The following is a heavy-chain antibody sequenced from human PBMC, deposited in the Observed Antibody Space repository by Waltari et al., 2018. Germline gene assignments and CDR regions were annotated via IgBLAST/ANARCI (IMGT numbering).Heavy chain of an antibody. CDR1: GFTFSSYA. CDR2: INCNDGST. D-gene: IGHD1-1*01. Sequence: EVQLLESGGGLVQPGGSLRLSCAASGFTFSSYAMSWVRQAPGNGLDWVSTINCNDGSTYYADSGKWRFTITRDNSKNTLYLQMRCLRAEDTALYYCAKLRTTGYIPPYWGQGTVVTVSS. CDR3: AKLRTTGYIPPY. J-gene: IGHJ4*02. V-gene: IGHV3-23*01.